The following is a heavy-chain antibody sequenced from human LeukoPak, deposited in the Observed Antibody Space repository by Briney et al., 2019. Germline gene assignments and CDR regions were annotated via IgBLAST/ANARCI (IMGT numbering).Heavy chain of an antibody. J-gene: IGHJ4*02. D-gene: IGHD3-22*01. CDR2: IYYSGST. CDR1: GGSISSYY. CDR3: ARYVSSGLDH. V-gene: IGHV4-59*01. Sequence: KPSETLSLTCTVSGGSISSYYWTWIRQPPGKGLQWIGNIYYSGSTSYNPSLKSRVTISVDTSNNQFSLKLSSVTAADTAVYYCARYVSSGLDHWGQGTLVTVSS.